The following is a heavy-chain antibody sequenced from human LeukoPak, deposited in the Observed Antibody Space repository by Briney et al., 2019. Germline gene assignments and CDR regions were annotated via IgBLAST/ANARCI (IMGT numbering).Heavy chain of an antibody. V-gene: IGHV4-39*01. J-gene: IGHJ3*02. Sequence: SETLSLTCTVSGGSISSSSYYWGWIRQPPGKGLEWIGSIYCSGSTYYNPSLKSRVTISVDTSKNQFSLKLSSVTAADTAVYYCARHGPSGYSYALDAFDIWGQGTMVTVSS. CDR2: IYCSGST. D-gene: IGHD5-18*01. CDR3: ARHGPSGYSYALDAFDI. CDR1: GGSISSSSYY.